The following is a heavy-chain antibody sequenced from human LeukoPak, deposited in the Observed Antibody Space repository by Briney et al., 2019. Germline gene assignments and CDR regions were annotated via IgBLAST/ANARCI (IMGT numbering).Heavy chain of an antibody. Sequence: GSLRLSCAASGFTFSSYEMNWVRQAPGKGLEWIGSIYYSGNTYYNASLKSQVSISIDTSKNQFSLKLSSVTAADTAVYYCARDGLGYCSGGSCYPNFDYWGQGTLVTVSS. V-gene: IGHV4-39*07. D-gene: IGHD2-15*01. CDR2: IYYSGNT. CDR3: ARDGLGYCSGGSCYPNFDY. J-gene: IGHJ4*02. CDR1: GFTFSSYE.